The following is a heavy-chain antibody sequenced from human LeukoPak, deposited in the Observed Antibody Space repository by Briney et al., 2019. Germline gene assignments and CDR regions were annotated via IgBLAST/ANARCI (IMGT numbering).Heavy chain of an antibody. Sequence: GGSLRLSCAASGFTFSSYSMNWVRQAPGKGLEWVSSISSSSSYIYYADSVKGRFTISRDNAKNSLYLQMNSLRAEDTAVYYCAKDGPAASYYYYGMDVWGQGTTVTVSS. D-gene: IGHD2-2*01. CDR2: ISSSSSYI. J-gene: IGHJ6*02. CDR3: AKDGPAASYYYYGMDV. CDR1: GFTFSSYS. V-gene: IGHV3-21*04.